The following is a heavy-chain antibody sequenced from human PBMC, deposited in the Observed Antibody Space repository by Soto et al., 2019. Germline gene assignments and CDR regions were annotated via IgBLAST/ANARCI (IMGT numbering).Heavy chain of an antibody. CDR1: GFTFSSYG. CDR3: AKGGDRYFDWLFTDY. Sequence: GGSLRLSCAASGFTFSSYGMHWVRQAPGKGLEWVAVISYDGSNKYYADSVKGRFTISRDNSKNTLYLQMNSLRAEDTAVYYCAKGGDRYFDWLFTDYWGQGTLVTISS. CDR2: ISYDGSNK. V-gene: IGHV3-30*18. J-gene: IGHJ4*02. D-gene: IGHD3-9*01.